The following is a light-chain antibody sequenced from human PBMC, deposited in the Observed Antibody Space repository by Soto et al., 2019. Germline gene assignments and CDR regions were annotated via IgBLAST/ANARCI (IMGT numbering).Light chain of an antibody. J-gene: IGKJ1*01. CDR2: AAS. CDR3: QKYNSAPWT. V-gene: IGKV1-27*01. Sequence: DIQMTQSPSSLSASVGDRVTITCRASQVISNYLAWYQQKPGKVPKLLIYAASTLQSGVPFRFSGSGSGTDFTLTISSLQPEDGATYDCQKYNSAPWTFGQGTKVEIK. CDR1: QVISNY.